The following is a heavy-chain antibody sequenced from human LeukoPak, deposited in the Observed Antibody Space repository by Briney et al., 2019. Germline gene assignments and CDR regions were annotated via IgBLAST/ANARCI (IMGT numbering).Heavy chain of an antibody. Sequence: PSETLSLTCAVYGGSFSGYYWSWIRQPPGKGLEWIGEINHSGSTNYNPSLKSRVTISVDTSKNQFSLKLTSVTATDTAVYYCARDLSSTTFFDYWGQGTLVTVSS. CDR3: ARDLSSTTFFDY. CDR1: GGSFSGYY. CDR2: INHSGST. V-gene: IGHV4-34*01. J-gene: IGHJ4*02. D-gene: IGHD2-2*01.